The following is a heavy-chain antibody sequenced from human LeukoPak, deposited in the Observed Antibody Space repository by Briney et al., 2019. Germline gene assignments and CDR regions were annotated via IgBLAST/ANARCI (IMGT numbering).Heavy chain of an antibody. J-gene: IGHJ4*02. CDR2: ISYDGSNK. V-gene: IGHV3-30*03. CDR3: ATTTRGITMVRPGYFDY. D-gene: IGHD3-10*01. CDR1: GFTFSSYG. Sequence: PGGSLRLSCAASGFTFSSYGMHWVRQAPGKGLEWVAVISYDGSNKYYADSVKGRFTISRDNSKNTLYLQMNSLRAEDTAVYYCATTTRGITMVRPGYFDYWGQGTLVTVSS.